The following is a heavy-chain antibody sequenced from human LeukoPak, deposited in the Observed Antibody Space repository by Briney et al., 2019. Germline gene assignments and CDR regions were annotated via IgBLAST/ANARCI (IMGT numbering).Heavy chain of an antibody. CDR1: GGSISSYY. V-gene: IGHV4-59*01. J-gene: IGHJ4*02. CDR3: ARDRRGLDY. Sequence: SETLSLTCTVSGGSISSYYWSWIRQPPGKGLEWIGYIYYSGSTNYNPSLKSRVTISVDTSKNEFSLKLSSVTAADTAVYYCARDRRGLDYWGQGTLVTVSS. D-gene: IGHD3-16*01. CDR2: IYYSGST.